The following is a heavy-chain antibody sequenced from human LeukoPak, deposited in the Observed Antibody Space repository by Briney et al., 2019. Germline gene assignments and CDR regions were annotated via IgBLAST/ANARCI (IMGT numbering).Heavy chain of an antibody. CDR3: ARLGDIVGDAFDI. J-gene: IGHJ3*02. D-gene: IGHD5-12*01. CDR2: INAGNGNT. CDR1: GYTFTSYA. V-gene: IGHV1-3*01. Sequence: ALVKVSCKASGYTFTSYAMHWVRQAPGQRLEWMGWINAGNGNTKYSQKFQGRVTITRDTSASTAYMELSSLRSEDTAVYYCARLGDIVGDAFDIWGQGTMVTVSS.